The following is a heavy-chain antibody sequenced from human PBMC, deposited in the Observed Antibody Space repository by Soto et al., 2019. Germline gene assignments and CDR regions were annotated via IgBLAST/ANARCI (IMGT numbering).Heavy chain of an antibody. Sequence: GGSLRLSCVASGFSLANYPMNWVRQTPGRGLEWISYSSPRGDTIYYADSVEGRFTISRDNARNSLSLHMSSLRDEDSALYYCAKGPHTNVGWPYYFESWGQGVPVTVS. J-gene: IGHJ4*02. CDR2: SSPRGDTI. D-gene: IGHD6-19*01. V-gene: IGHV3-48*02. CDR3: AKGPHTNVGWPYYFES. CDR1: GFSLANYP.